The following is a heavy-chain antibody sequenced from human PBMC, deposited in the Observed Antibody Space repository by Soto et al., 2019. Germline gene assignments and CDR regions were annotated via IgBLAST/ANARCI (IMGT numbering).Heavy chain of an antibody. CDR3: ARRATVTNYYYYYMDV. CDR1: GFTVSSNY. CDR2: IYSGGST. J-gene: IGHJ6*03. Sequence: GGSLRLSCAASGFTVSSNYMSWVRQAPGKGLEWVSVIYSGGSTYYADSVKGRFTISRDNSKNTLYLQMNSLRAEDTAVYYCARRATVTNYYYYYMDVWGKGTTVTVSS. D-gene: IGHD4-17*01. V-gene: IGHV3-66*01.